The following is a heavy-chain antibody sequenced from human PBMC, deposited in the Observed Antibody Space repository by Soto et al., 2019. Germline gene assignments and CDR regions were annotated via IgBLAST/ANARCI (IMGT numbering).Heavy chain of an antibody. V-gene: IGHV4-39*01. CDR1: GGSISSSSYY. CDR2: LYDSGST. CDR3: VGSGYSPFHY. Sequence: QLQLQASGPGLVKPSETLSLTCTVSGGSISSSSYYWGWIRQPPGKGLEWIGSLYDSGSTYYNTSLKSRVTISVDTSKYQFSLKLSFVSAADTAVYYCVGSGYSPFHYWGQGTLVTVSS. D-gene: IGHD3-22*01. J-gene: IGHJ4*02.